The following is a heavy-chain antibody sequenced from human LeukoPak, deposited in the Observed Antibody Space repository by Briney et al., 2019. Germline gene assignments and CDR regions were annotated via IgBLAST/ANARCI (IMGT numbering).Heavy chain of an antibody. CDR1: GFTFSSYA. J-gene: IGHJ5*02. Sequence: GGSLRLSCAASGFTFSSYAMSWVRQAPGKGLEWVSGISGSGGSTYYADSVKGRFTISRDNSKNTLYLQMNSPRAEDTAIYYCAKGYGDYSWFDPWGQGTLVTVSS. D-gene: IGHD4-17*01. CDR2: ISGSGGST. CDR3: AKGYGDYSWFDP. V-gene: IGHV3-23*01.